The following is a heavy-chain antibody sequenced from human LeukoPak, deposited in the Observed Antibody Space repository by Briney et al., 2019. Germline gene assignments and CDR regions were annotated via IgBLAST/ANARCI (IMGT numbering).Heavy chain of an antibody. CDR2: INPNSGGT. V-gene: IGHV1-2*02. CDR1: GYTFTGYY. D-gene: IGHD3-22*01. Sequence: ASVKVSCKASGYTFTGYYMHWVRQAPGQGLEWMGWINPNSGGTNYARKFQGRVTMTRDTSISTAYMELSRLRSDDTAVYYCARGRLYYDSSGYYLTNSIDYWGQGTLVTVSS. CDR3: ARGRLYYDSSGYYLTNSIDY. J-gene: IGHJ4*02.